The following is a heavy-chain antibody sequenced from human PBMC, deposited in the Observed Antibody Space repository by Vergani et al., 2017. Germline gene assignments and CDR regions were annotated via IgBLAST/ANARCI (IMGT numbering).Heavy chain of an antibody. J-gene: IGHJ2*01. CDR3: ARHRKLAVAGYFYWYFDL. CDR1: GFTFSSYE. CDR2: ISSSGSTI. Sequence: EVQLVESGGGLVQPGGSLRLSCAASGFTFSSYEMNWVRQAPGKGLEWVSYISSSGSTIYYADSVKGRFTISRDNAKNSLYLQMNSLRADDTAVYYCARHRKLAVAGYFYWYFDLWGRGTLVTVSS. D-gene: IGHD6-19*01. V-gene: IGHV3-48*03.